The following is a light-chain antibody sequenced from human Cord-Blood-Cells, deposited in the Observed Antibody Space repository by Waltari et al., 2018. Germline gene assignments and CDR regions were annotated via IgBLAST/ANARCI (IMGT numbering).Light chain of an antibody. CDR3: QQYGSSPPT. V-gene: IGKV3-20*01. J-gene: IGKJ1*01. CDR2: GAS. CDR1: LRVSSSY. Sequence: EIVLPQSPGTLSLSPGERATLSCRASLRVSSSYLAWSQQNPGPAPRLLIYGASSRATGIPDRFSGSGSGTDFTLTISRLEPEDFAVYYCQQYGSSPPTFGQGTKVEIK.